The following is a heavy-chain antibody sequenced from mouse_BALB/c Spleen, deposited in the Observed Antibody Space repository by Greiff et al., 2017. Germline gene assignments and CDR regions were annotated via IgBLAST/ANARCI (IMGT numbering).Heavy chain of an antibody. CDR1: GYSITSDYA. J-gene: IGHJ2*01. CDR3: ARSGPFTRGYFDY. V-gene: IGHV3-2*02. Sequence: DVKLQESGPGLVKPSQSLSLTCTVTGYSITSDYAWNWIRQFPGNKLEWMGYISYSGSTSYNPSLKSRISITRDTSKNQFFLQLNSVTTEDTATYYCARSGPFTRGYFDYWGQGTTLTVAS. CDR2: ISYSGST.